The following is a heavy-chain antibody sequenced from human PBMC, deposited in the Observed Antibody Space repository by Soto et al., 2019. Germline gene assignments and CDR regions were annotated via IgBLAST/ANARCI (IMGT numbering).Heavy chain of an antibody. CDR1: GYSFTSYW. CDR3: ARRRTFGVVTNEHYYYYGMDV. V-gene: IGHV5-51*01. Sequence: GESLKISCKGSGYSFTSYWIGWVRQMPGKGLEWMGIIYPGDSDTRYSPSFQGQVTISADKSISTAYLQWSSLKASDTAMYYCARRRTFGVVTNEHYYYYGMDVWGQGTTVTVSS. CDR2: IYPGDSDT. J-gene: IGHJ6*02. D-gene: IGHD3-3*01.